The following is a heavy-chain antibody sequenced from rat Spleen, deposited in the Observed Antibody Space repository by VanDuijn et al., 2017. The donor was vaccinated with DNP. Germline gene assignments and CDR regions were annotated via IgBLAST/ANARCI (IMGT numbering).Heavy chain of an antibody. CDR2: IIYDGSNI. CDR1: GFTFSDYA. CDR3: VGRPPPTRGPFDY. V-gene: IGHV5-17*01. D-gene: IGHD1-4*01. J-gene: IGHJ2*01. Sequence: EVQLVESGGGLVQPGRSLKLSCAASGFTFSDYAMAWVRQAPKKGLEWVATIIYDGSNIHYRDSVKGRFTISRDNAKSTLYLQMDSLRSEDTATYFCVGRPPPTRGPFDYWGQGVTVTVSS.